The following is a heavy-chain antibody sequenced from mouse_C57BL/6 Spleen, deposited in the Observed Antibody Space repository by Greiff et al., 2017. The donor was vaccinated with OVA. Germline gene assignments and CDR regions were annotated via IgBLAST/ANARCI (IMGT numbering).Heavy chain of an antibody. CDR3: AQGYGSSYENYAMDY. D-gene: IGHD1-1*01. J-gene: IGHJ4*01. V-gene: IGHV1-82*01. CDR1: GYAFSSSW. CDR2: IYPGDGDT. Sequence: VQLQQSGPELVKPGASVKISCKASGYAFSSSWMNWVKQRPGKGLEWIGRIYPGDGDTNYNGKFKGKATLTADKSSSTAYMQLSSLTSEDSAVDFCAQGYGSSYENYAMDYWGQGTSVTVSS.